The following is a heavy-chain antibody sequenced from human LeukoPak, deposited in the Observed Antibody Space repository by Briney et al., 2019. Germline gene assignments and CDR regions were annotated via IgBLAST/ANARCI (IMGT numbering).Heavy chain of an antibody. D-gene: IGHD2-15*01. J-gene: IGHJ3*02. V-gene: IGHV3-74*01. CDR3: ARELTLHAFDI. CDR2: INRDGSST. CDR1: GFTFSDYY. Sequence: GGSLRLSCAASGFTFSDYYMSWVRQAPGKGLVWVSRINRDGSSTSYADSVKGRFTISRDNAKNTLYLQMNSLRAEDTAVYYCARELTLHAFDIWGQGTMVTVSS.